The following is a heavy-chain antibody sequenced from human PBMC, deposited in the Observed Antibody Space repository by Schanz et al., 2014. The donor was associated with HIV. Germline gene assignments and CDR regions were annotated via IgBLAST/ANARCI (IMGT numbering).Heavy chain of an antibody. V-gene: IGHV1-18*01. D-gene: IGHD4-17*01. CDR3: AALVEDDYGDYGMNWFDP. Sequence: QVQLVQSGAEVKKPGASVRVSCKTSGYIFTSNGISWVRQAPGQGLEWMGWISTSNGNTNYEQKFQGRLTMTTDTSTSTAYMELRSLRSDDTAVYYCAALVEDDYGDYGMNWFDPWGQGTLVTVSS. CDR2: ISTSNGNT. CDR1: GYIFTSNG. J-gene: IGHJ5*02.